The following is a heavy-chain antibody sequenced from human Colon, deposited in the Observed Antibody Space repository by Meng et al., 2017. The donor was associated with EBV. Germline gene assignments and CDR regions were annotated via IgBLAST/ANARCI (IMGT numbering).Heavy chain of an antibody. D-gene: IGHD3-10*01. CDR1: GGSIRISSYY. V-gene: IGHV4-39*01. CDR3: ARRRYYYGSGSYHSYYFDY. CDR2: IYYNGST. J-gene: IGHJ4*02. Sequence: LQRQASGPGLVNPSETLSLTCTFFGGSIRISSYYWGWIRQPPGKGLEWIGSIYYNGSTYYNPSLKSRVTISVDTSKNQFSLKLNSVTAADTAVYYCARRRYYYGSGSYHSYYFDYWGQGALVTVSS.